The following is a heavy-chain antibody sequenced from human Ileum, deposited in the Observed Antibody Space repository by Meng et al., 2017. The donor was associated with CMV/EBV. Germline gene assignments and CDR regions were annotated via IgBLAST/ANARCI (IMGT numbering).Heavy chain of an antibody. Sequence: QAPVEEAGPGLGQASEPRALTSTVFVGSNKSYTWSWIRQAAGKGLEWIGRMYSIVGANYGPSHKSRATMSVDMSKNEVTLKLSAVTAADTAVDNCAKGDPDGYCAGGSCYRYGYFDDRGRGTLVTVSS. CDR2: MYSIVGA. V-gene: IGHV4-4*07. CDR3: AKGDPDGYCAGGSCYRYGYFDD. CDR1: VGSNKSYT. J-gene: IGHJ2*01. D-gene: IGHD2-15*01.